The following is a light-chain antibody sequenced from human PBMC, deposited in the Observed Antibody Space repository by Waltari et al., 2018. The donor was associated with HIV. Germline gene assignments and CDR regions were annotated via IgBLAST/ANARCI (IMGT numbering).Light chain of an antibody. CDR3: QQYYSTPWT. CDR1: QSVLSSSNNKNY. J-gene: IGKJ1*01. V-gene: IGKV4-1*01. CDR2: WAS. Sequence: DIVMTQSLDSLAVSLGERATINCKSSQSVLSSSNNKNYLAWYQQKPGQPPNVLIYWASTRESGVPDRFSGSGSGTDFTLTISSLQAEDVAVYYCQQYYSTPWTFGQGTKVESK.